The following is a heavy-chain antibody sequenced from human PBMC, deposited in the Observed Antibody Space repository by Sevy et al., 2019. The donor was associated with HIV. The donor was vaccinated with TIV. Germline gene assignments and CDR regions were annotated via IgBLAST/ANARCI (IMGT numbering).Heavy chain of an antibody. V-gene: IGHV3-7*01. Sequence: GGSLRLSCAASGFTFTNYWMNWVRQAPGKGLEWVANIKQGGTEKYYVDSVKGRFTLSRENAKNSLSLQMNSLRAEDTAVYYCARGGPLVDTALIPWGMDVWGQGTTVTVSS. J-gene: IGHJ6*02. CDR3: ARGGPLVDTALIPWGMDV. CDR1: GFTFTNYW. D-gene: IGHD5-18*01. CDR2: IKQGGTEK.